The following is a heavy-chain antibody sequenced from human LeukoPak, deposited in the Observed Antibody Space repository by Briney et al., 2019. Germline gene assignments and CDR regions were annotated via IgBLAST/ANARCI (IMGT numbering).Heavy chain of an antibody. J-gene: IGHJ3*02. D-gene: IGHD3-22*01. CDR2: IRYDGSNK. V-gene: IGHV3-30*02. CDR3: AKYYYDSSGYRIVDAFDI. CDR1: GFTFSSYG. Sequence: PGGSLRLSCAASGFTFSSYGMHWVRQAPGKGLEWVAFIRYDGSNKYYADSVKGRFTISRDNSKNTLYLQMNSLRAEDTAVYYCAKYYYDSSGYRIVDAFDIWGQGTMVTVSS.